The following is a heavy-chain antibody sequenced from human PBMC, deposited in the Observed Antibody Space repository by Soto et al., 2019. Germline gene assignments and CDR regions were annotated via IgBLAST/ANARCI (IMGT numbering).Heavy chain of an antibody. Sequence: SETLSLTCTVSGDSIRSYYWTWIRQPPGRGLEWIGHVYYGGSTNYNPSLQSRVTISLDTSKNQFSLRLTSMTAADAAVYYCAGEGALATFGVVWGQGTRVTVSS. D-gene: IGHD3-3*01. CDR2: VYYGGST. CDR1: GDSIRSYY. J-gene: IGHJ4*02. CDR3: AGEGALATFGVV. V-gene: IGHV4-59*01.